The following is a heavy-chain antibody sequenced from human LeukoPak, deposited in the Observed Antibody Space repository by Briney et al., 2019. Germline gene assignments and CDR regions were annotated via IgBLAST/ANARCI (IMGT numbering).Heavy chain of an antibody. Sequence: GGSLRLSCAASGFTFSNAWMSWVRQAPGKGLEWVGRTKSKTDGGTTDYAAPVKGRYTISRDDSKNTLYLQMNSLKTEDTAVYYCTTESHSSSYYYYYYYMDVWGKGTTVTVSS. CDR3: TTESHSSSYYYYYYYMDV. CDR2: TKSKTDGGTT. J-gene: IGHJ6*03. V-gene: IGHV3-15*01. D-gene: IGHD6-13*01. CDR1: GFTFSNAW.